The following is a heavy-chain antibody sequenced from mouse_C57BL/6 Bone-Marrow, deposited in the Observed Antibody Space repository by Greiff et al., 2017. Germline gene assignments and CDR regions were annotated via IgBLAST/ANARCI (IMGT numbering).Heavy chain of an antibody. CDR3: TRDHHGSSYDYAMDY. CDR2: ISSGGDYI. Sequence: EVKVEESGEGLVKPGGSLKLSCAASGFTFSSYAMSWVRQTPEKRLEWVAYISSGGDYIYYADTVKGRFTISRDNARNTLYLQMSSLKSEDTAMYYWTRDHHGSSYDYAMDYWGQGTSVTVSS. J-gene: IGHJ4*01. V-gene: IGHV5-9-1*02. D-gene: IGHD1-1*01. CDR1: GFTFSSYA.